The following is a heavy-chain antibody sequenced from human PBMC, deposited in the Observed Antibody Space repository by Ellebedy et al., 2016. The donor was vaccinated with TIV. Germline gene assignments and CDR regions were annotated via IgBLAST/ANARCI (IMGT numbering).Heavy chain of an antibody. Sequence: MPSETLSLTCGVSGASISNDCWWTWVRQAPGKGLECIGGIHHNGSANYNPSLQTRVTISVDKSKNQFSLNLYSVTAADTAVYYCARERVRYGSGRNYYYHYGIDVWGQGTTVTVSS. CDR3: ARERVRYGSGRNYYYHYGIDV. D-gene: IGHD3-10*01. CDR2: IHHNGSA. CDR1: GASISNDCW. J-gene: IGHJ6*02. V-gene: IGHV4/OR15-8*03.